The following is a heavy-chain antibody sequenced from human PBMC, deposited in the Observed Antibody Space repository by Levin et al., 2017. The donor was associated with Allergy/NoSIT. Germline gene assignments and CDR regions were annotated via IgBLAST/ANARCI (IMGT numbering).Heavy chain of an antibody. CDR2: ITGYNLKT. D-gene: IGHD3-10*01. V-gene: IGHV1-18*01. CDR3: ARLLEVRSYYQGLDV. Sequence: ASVKVSCKASGYTFTNYGIGWVRQAPGQGLEWLGWITGYNLKTKYSEKFQGRVTMTRDTSTGPAYMELGSLRADDTAVYYCARLLEVRSYYQGLDVWGQGTTVTVSS. CDR1: GYTFTNYG. J-gene: IGHJ6*02.